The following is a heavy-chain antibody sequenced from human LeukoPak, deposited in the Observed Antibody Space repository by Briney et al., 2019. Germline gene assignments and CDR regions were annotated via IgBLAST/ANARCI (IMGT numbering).Heavy chain of an antibody. CDR2: ISAYNGNT. D-gene: IGHD6-19*01. Sequence: GASVKVSCKASGYTFTTYGISWVRQAPGQGLEWMGWISAYNGNTNYAQKLQGGVTMTTDTSTSTAYMELRSLRSDDTAVYYCASGSAVAGAYYFDYWGQGTLVTVSS. CDR1: GYTFTTYG. CDR3: ASGSAVAGAYYFDY. J-gene: IGHJ4*02. V-gene: IGHV1-18*01.